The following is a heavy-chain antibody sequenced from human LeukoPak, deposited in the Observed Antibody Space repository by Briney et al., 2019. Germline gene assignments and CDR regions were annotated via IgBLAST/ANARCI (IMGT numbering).Heavy chain of an antibody. CDR1: GGSISGYY. Sequence: PSETLSLTCAVSGGSISGYYWSWIRQPPGKGLEWIGYVYYSGNTKYNPSLKSRVTMSVDTSKNQFSLRLSSVTARDTAVHYCARHGDSSSYYSDYWGQGTLVTVSS. V-gene: IGHV4-59*08. D-gene: IGHD6-6*01. J-gene: IGHJ4*02. CDR2: VYYSGNT. CDR3: ARHGDSSSYYSDY.